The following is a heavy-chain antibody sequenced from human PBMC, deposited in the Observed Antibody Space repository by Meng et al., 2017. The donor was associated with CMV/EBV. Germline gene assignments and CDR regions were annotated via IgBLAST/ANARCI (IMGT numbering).Heavy chain of an antibody. Sequence: GGSLRLSCAASGFTFSSYGMHWVRQAPGKGLEWVAFIRYDGSNKYYADSVKGRFTISRDNSKNTLYLQMNSLRAEDTAVYYCARDLNVVVPAAMGGTTAKNKLGYYYYGMDVWGQGTTVTVFS. CDR3: ARDLNVVVPAAMGGTTAKNKLGYYYYGMDV. V-gene: IGHV3-30*02. CDR2: IRYDGSNK. CDR1: GFTFSSYG. D-gene: IGHD2-2*01. J-gene: IGHJ6*02.